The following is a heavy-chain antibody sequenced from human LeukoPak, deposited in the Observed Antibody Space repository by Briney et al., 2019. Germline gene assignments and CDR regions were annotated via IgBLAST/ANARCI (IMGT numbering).Heavy chain of an antibody. D-gene: IGHD5-24*01. V-gene: IGHV1-69*04. CDR1: GGTFSSYA. Sequence: SVKVSCKASGGTFSSYAISWVRQAPGQGLEWMGRIIPILGIANYAQKFQGRVTITADKSASTAYMELSSLRSEDTAVYYCASLVRDGYNRITDYWGQGTLVTVSS. J-gene: IGHJ4*02. CDR3: ASLVRDGYNRITDY. CDR2: IIPILGIA.